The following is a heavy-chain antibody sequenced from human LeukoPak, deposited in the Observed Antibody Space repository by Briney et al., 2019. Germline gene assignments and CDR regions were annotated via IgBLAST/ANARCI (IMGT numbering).Heavy chain of an antibody. Sequence: PSQTLSLTCTVSGCSISSGGYYWSWIRQPPGKGLEWIGYIYHSGSTYYNPSLKSRVTISVDRSKNQFSLKLSSVTAADTAVYYCARRSNWNNFFDYWGQGTLVTVSS. J-gene: IGHJ4*02. CDR3: ARRSNWNNFFDY. CDR1: GCSISSGGYY. V-gene: IGHV4-30-2*01. D-gene: IGHD1/OR15-1a*01. CDR2: IYHSGST.